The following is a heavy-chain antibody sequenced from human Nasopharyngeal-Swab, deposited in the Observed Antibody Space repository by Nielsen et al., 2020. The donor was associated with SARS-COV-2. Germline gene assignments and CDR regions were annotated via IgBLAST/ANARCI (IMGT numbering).Heavy chain of an antibody. CDR3: VRDESGAFDI. D-gene: IGHD3-10*01. CDR1: GESFSYYY. Sequence: ETLSLTCAAYGESFSYYYWTWVRQAPGQGLEWVANVKQDGGEKFYLDSVKGRFTISRDNAKSSLYLQMTSLRAEDTAVYYCVRDESGAFDIWGQGTMVTVSS. J-gene: IGHJ3*02. CDR2: VKQDGGEK. V-gene: IGHV3-7*01.